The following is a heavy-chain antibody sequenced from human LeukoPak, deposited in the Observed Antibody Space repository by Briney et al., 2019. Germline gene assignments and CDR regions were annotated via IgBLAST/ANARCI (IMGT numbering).Heavy chain of an antibody. CDR2: MSYDGSNK. CDR3: AKGRYCDSRAYYSLDYFDY. Sequence: QTGRSLRLSCAASGFSFSDHGMHWVRQAPGKGLEWVAVMSYDGSNKDYADSVKGRFTISRDNSKNTLYLQMNSLRAEDTAVYYCAKGRYCDSRAYYSLDYFDYWGQGALVTVSS. V-gene: IGHV3-30*18. J-gene: IGHJ4*02. CDR1: GFSFSDHG. D-gene: IGHD3-22*01.